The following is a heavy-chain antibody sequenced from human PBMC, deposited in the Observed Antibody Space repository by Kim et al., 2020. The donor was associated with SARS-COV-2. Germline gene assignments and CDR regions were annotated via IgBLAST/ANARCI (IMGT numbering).Heavy chain of an antibody. D-gene: IGHD3-10*01. CDR3: ARNGRNTMIRGVIFY. V-gene: IGHV3-30*04. J-gene: IGHJ4*02. CDR2: LSYDGTDE. Sequence: GGSLRLSCAASQFTFSSYTMHWVRQSPGKGLEWVAALSYDGTDEYYADSVKGRFTISRDNSSKTLYLQMTGLTTDDTAVYYCARNGRNTMIRGVIFYWGPVTLVTVAS. CDR1: QFTFSSYT.